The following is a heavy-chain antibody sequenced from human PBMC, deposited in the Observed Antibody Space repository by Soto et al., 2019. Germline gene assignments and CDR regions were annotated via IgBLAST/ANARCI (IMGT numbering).Heavy chain of an antibody. CDR3: ARGRYCLTGRCFPNWFDS. J-gene: IGHJ5*01. Sequence: SETLSLTCSVSGDSISNLDYFWAWIRQPPGQALECIGYIYKSATTYYNPSFESRVAISVDASKSQFSLNVTSVTAADTAVYFCARGRYCLTGRCFPNWFDSWGQGALVTVSS. V-gene: IGHV4-30-4*01. CDR2: IYKSATT. CDR1: GDSISNLDYF. D-gene: IGHD1-20*01.